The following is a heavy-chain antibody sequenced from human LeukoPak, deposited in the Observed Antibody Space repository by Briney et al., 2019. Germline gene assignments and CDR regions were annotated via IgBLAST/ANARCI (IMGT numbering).Heavy chain of an antibody. CDR1: GFTVSSDY. V-gene: IGHV3-53*01. Sequence: GGSLRPSCAASGFTVSSDYISWVRQAPGKGLEWVSVIYSGGSTNYADSVRARFTISRDNSKNTVYLQMNSLRVEDTAVYYCARATLDNWGQGTLVTVSS. CDR2: IYSGGST. CDR3: ARATLDN. J-gene: IGHJ4*02.